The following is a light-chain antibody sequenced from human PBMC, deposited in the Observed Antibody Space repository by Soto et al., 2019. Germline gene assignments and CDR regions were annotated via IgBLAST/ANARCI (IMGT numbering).Light chain of an antibody. CDR2: AAS. CDR1: QGISGS. J-gene: IGKJ5*01. Sequence: DIQLTQSPSFLCASVGDRFTITCRASQGISGSLDWYQQKPGKPPKLLXYAASSLQSGVPSRFRGSGSGTDVTLTISSLQPEDVEVYYCQQRSNWPITFGQGTRLEIK. V-gene: IGKV1-9*01. CDR3: QQRSNWPIT.